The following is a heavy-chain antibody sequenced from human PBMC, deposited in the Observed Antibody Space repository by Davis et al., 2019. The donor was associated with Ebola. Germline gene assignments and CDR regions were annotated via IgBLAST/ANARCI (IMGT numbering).Heavy chain of an antibody. CDR3: ARWEWLRRAFDI. Sequence: GESLKISCAASGFTFSSYWMSWVRQAPGKGLEWVANIKQDGSEKYYVDSVKGRFTISRDNAKNSLYRQMNSLRAEDTAVYYCARWEWLRRAFDIWGQGTMVTVSS. V-gene: IGHV3-7*01. J-gene: IGHJ3*02. CDR1: GFTFSSYW. D-gene: IGHD5-12*01. CDR2: IKQDGSEK.